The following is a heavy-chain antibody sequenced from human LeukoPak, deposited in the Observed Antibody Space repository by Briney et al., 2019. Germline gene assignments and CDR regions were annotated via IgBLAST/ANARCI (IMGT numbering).Heavy chain of an antibody. CDR2: VYYSGST. J-gene: IGHJ5*02. Sequence: SETLSLTCTVSGGSISSGDYYWSRIRQPPGTGLEWIGYVYYSGSTYYNPSLKSRVTISVDTSKNQFSLKLSSVTAADTAGYYCARGVYYYGSGRFDPWGQGTLVTVSS. CDR1: GGSISSGDYY. CDR3: ARGVYYYGSGRFDP. V-gene: IGHV4-30-4*02. D-gene: IGHD3-10*01.